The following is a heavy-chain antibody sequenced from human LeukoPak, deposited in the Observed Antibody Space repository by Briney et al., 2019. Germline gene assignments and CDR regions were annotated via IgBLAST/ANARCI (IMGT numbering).Heavy chain of an antibody. CDR1: GGSINSDY. Sequence: SETLSLTCTVSGGSINSDYWNWIRQPPGKGLEWIGYIYSNGGTNYNPSLGSRVTISIATSKDQFSLKLTSVTAADTAVYYCAGGGNSRYMDVWGTGTTVTVSS. J-gene: IGHJ6*03. V-gene: IGHV4-59*01. CDR3: AGGGNSRYMDV. CDR2: IYSNGGT. D-gene: IGHD5-12*01.